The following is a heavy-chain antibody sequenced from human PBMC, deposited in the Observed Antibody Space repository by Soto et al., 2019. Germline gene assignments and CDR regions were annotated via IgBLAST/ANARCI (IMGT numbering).Heavy chain of an antibody. CDR2: IIPIRGIA. D-gene: IGHD3-10*01. J-gene: IGHJ2*01. Sequence: QVQLVQSGAEVKKPGSSVKVSCKASGGTFSSYTISWVRQAPGQGLECMGRIIPIRGIANYEQKFQGRVTITAAKSSSTAYMELRSLISENSAVYYCASRYHGSGSYHPWYFDLWGRGTLVTVSS. CDR3: ASRYHGSGSYHPWYFDL. CDR1: GGTFSSYT. V-gene: IGHV1-69*02.